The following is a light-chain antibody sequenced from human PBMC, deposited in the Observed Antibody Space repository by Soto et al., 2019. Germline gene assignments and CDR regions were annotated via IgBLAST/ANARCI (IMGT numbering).Light chain of an antibody. CDR3: QQYGSSPGIT. V-gene: IGKV3-20*01. CDR2: GAS. Sequence: EIVLTQSPGTLSLSPGERATLSCRASQSVSSSYFAWYQQKPGQAPRLLIYGASSRATGIPDRFSGSESGTDFTLSISRLEPEDFAVYYCQQYGSSPGITFGQGTRLEIK. J-gene: IGKJ5*01. CDR1: QSVSSSY.